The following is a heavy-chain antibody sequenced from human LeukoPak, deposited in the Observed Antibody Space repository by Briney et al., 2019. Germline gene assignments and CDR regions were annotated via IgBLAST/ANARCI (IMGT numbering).Heavy chain of an antibody. J-gene: IGHJ4*02. Sequence: GGSLRLSCAASGFTFSSYAMSWVRQAPGKGLEWVSTISGSGGSTYYADSVKGRFTISRDNSKNTLYLQMNSLRAEDTAVYYCAKYHSTLGYSSGHGHWGQGTLVTVSS. V-gene: IGHV3-23*01. CDR3: AKYHSTLGYSSGHGH. CDR2: ISGSGGST. D-gene: IGHD6-19*01. CDR1: GFTFSSYA.